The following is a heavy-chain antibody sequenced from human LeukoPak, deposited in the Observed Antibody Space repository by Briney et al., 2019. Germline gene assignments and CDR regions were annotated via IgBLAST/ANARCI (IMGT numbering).Heavy chain of an antibody. D-gene: IGHD3-10*01. CDR1: GGSISSSSYY. CDR3: ARDAHYYYGYRNLAGDWFDP. J-gene: IGHJ5*02. CDR2: IYYSGST. V-gene: IGHV4-39*07. Sequence: ASETLSLTCTVSGGSISSSSYYWGWIRQPPGKGLEWIGSIYYSGSTYYNPSLKSRVTMSVDTSKNQFSLKLSSVTAADTAVYYCARDAHYYYGYRNLAGDWFDPWGQGTLVTVSS.